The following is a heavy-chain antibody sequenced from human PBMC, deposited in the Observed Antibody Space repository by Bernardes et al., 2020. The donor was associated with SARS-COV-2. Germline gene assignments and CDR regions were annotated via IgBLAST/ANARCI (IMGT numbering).Heavy chain of an antibody. CDR3: VRDLAGAWGS. V-gene: IGHV3-74*03. D-gene: IGHD3-16*01. Sequence: GWSLRLSCVVSGLTFNNFWMHWVRQAPGKGLEWVSRLNEDGSITTYADFVEGRFTISRDNAKSTLFLQMHSLRAEDTATYYCVRDLAGAWGSWGQGTLVTVSS. CDR1: GLTFNNFW. CDR2: LNEDGSIT. J-gene: IGHJ4*02.